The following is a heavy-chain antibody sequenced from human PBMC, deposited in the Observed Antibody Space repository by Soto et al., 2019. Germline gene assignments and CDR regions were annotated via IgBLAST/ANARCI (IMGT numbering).Heavy chain of an antibody. Sequence: VQLVQSGAEVKKPGASVKVSCKASGYTFTSYAMHLVRQAPGQRLEWMGWINAGNGNTKYSQKFQGRVTITRDTSASTAYMELSSLRSEDTAVYYCARDAHCSGGSCYSSAFDIWGQGTMVTVSS. CDR1: GYTFTSYA. CDR3: ARDAHCSGGSCYSSAFDI. CDR2: INAGNGNT. J-gene: IGHJ3*02. D-gene: IGHD2-15*01. V-gene: IGHV1-3*01.